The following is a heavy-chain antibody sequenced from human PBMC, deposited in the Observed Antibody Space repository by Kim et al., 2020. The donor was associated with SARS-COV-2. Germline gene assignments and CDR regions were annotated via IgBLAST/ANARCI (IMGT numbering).Heavy chain of an antibody. CDR1: GGSISSSSYY. CDR3: ARHQTLTIFGVVSFPGLFAL. Sequence: SETLSLTCTVSGGSISSSSYYWGWIRQPPGKGLEWIGSIYYSGSTYYNPSLKSRVTISVDTSKNQFSLRLSSVTAADTAVYYCARHQTLTIFGVVSFPGLFALWRQGTLVTVSS. J-gene: IGHJ4*02. CDR2: IYYSGST. D-gene: IGHD3-3*01. V-gene: IGHV4-39*01.